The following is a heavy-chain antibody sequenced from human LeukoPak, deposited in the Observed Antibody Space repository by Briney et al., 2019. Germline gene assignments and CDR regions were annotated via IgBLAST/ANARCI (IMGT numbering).Heavy chain of an antibody. D-gene: IGHD3-10*01. CDR1: GFTFSTYW. Sequence: GGSLRLSCAASGFTFSTYWMSWIRQAPGKGLEWVSYIGSSGTTIYYADSVRGRFTISRDNAKNSLYLQMSNLRAEDTAVYYCARDRYYGSGNYYAIFDYWGQGTRVTVSS. CDR2: IGSSGTTI. J-gene: IGHJ4*02. CDR3: ARDRYYGSGNYYAIFDY. V-gene: IGHV3-11*01.